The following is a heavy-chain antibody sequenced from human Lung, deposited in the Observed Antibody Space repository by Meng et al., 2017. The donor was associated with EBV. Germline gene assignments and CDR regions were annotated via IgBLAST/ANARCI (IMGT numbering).Heavy chain of an antibody. CDR1: GSTFTSSS. D-gene: IGHD6-19*01. CDR3: ARVNGWRFDY. J-gene: IGHJ4*02. Sequence: QVQLVQSRSELKKPGDSVKVSCQAAGSTFTSSSMNWVRHAPGQGLEWMGGININTGNPTYAQGFTGRFVFSLDTSVSTAYLQIDSLKADDTVVYYCARVNGWRFDYWGQGTLVTVSS. CDR2: ININTGNP. V-gene: IGHV7-4-1*01.